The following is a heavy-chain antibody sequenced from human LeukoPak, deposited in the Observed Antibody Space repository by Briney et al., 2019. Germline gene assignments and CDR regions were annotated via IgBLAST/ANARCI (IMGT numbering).Heavy chain of an antibody. D-gene: IGHD3-22*01. J-gene: IGHJ4*02. CDR2: IYHSGST. CDR1: GYSISSGYY. V-gene: IGHV4-38-2*02. CDR3: ARSQSNYYDSSGYLFDY. Sequence: SETLSLTCTVSGYSISSGYYWGWIRQPPGKGLEWIGSIYHSGSTYYNPSLKSRVTISVDTSKNQFSLKLSSVTAADTAVYYCARSQSNYYDSSGYLFDYWGQGTLVTVSS.